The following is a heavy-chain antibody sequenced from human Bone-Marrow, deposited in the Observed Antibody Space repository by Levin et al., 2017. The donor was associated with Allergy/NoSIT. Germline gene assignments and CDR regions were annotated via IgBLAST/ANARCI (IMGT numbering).Heavy chain of an antibody. V-gene: IGHV3-7*02. Sequence: GESLKISCAASGFTFSTYWMAWVRQAPGKGLEWVAILKQDGSQKYYVDSVKGRFTISRDNAKNSLYLQMNSLRPEDTAVYYCATDYYSYARDWGQGTLVTVSS. D-gene: IGHD3-22*01. CDR2: LKQDGSQK. CDR1: GFTFSTYW. J-gene: IGHJ4*02. CDR3: ATDYYSYARD.